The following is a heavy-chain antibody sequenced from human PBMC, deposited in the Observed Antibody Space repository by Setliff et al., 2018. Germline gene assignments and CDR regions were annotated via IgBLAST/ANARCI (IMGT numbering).Heavy chain of an antibody. V-gene: IGHV4-4*07. Sequence: SETLSLTCTVSGGSISGYYWSWIRQPAGKGLEWIGRISTSGSTNYNPSLKSRLTMSVDTSKNQFSLKVTSATAADTAVYYCVRSMPDTANFDYWGQGTLVTVSS. CDR1: GGSISGYY. J-gene: IGHJ4*02. CDR3: VRSMPDTANFDY. CDR2: ISTSGST. D-gene: IGHD5-18*01.